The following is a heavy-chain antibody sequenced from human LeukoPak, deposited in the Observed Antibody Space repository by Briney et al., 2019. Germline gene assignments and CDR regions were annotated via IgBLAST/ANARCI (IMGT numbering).Heavy chain of an antibody. J-gene: IGHJ5*02. D-gene: IGHD2-2*01. CDR3: ARGGVPAGLGLNWFDP. Sequence: ASVKVSCKASGYTFTSYDMNWVRQATGQGLEWMGGMNPNSGNTGYAQKFQGRVTMTRNTSISTAYMELSSLRSEDTAVYYCARGGVPAGLGLNWFDPWGQGTLVTLSS. CDR1: GYTFTSYD. CDR2: MNPNSGNT. V-gene: IGHV1-8*01.